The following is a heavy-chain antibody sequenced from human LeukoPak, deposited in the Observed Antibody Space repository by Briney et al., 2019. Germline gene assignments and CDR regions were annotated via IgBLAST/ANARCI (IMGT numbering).Heavy chain of an antibody. CDR3: ARVIVVVPAAIGSRFDP. J-gene: IGHJ5*02. D-gene: IGHD2-2*01. CDR1: GGSFSGYY. Sequence: PSETLSLTCAVYGGSFSGYYWSWIRQPPGKGLEWIGEINHSGSTNYNPSLKSRVTISVDTSKNQFSLKLSSVTAADTAVYYCARVIVVVPAAIGSRFDPWGQGTLVTVSS. CDR2: INHSGST. V-gene: IGHV4-34*01.